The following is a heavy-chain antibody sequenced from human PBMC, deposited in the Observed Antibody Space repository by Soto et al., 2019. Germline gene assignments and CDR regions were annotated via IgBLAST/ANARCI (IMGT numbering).Heavy chain of an antibody. V-gene: IGHV3-30-3*01. D-gene: IGHD3-22*01. J-gene: IGHJ4*02. CDR1: GFIFRTYA. CDR2: ISYDGTNK. Sequence: QVQLVESGGGVVQPGRSLRLSCVASGFIFRTYAMHWVRQAPGKGLEWVAVISYDGTNKYYADSVKGRFTISRDNSKNTVYLQMNSLRAADTAIYYCVGDDSGYYYARFDYWGQGTLVTVSS. CDR3: VGDDSGYYYARFDY.